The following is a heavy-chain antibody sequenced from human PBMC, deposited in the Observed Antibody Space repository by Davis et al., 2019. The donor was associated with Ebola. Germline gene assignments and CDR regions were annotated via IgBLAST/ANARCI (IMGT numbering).Heavy chain of an antibody. J-gene: IGHJ6*02. CDR3: ARGQNYYGSGRWGEGMDV. CDR2: INHSGST. D-gene: IGHD3-10*01. CDR1: GGSFSGYY. V-gene: IGHV4-34*01. Sequence: MPSETLSLTCAVYGGSFSGYYWSWIRQLPGKGLEWIGEINHSGSTNYNPSLKSRVTISVDTSKNQFSLKLSPVTAADTAVYYCARGQNYYGSGRWGEGMDVWGQGTTVTVSS.